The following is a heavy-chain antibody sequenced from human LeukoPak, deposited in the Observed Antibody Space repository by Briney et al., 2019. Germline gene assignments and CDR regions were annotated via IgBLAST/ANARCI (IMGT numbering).Heavy chain of an antibody. Sequence: PGGSLRLSCAASGFTVSSNYMSWVRQAPGKGLEWVSSISSSSSYIYYADSVKGRFTISRDNAKNSLYLQMNSLRAEDTAVYYCARGLAMKDAFDIWGQGTMVTVSS. V-gene: IGHV3-21*01. CDR1: GFTVSSNY. CDR3: ARGLAMKDAFDI. J-gene: IGHJ3*02. CDR2: ISSSSSYI. D-gene: IGHD2-2*01.